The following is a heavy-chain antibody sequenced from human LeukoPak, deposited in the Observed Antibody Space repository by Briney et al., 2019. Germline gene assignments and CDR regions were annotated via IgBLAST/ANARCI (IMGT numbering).Heavy chain of an antibody. CDR3: ARGMGYSYGHPQGAFDI. CDR2: MSAYNGKT. Sequence: ASVKVSCKASGYSFTSYGFNWVRQAPGQGLEWMGWMSAYNGKTNYAHSLQGRVTVTADTSTSTAYMELRSLRSEDTAVYYCARGMGYSYGHPQGAFDIWGQGTMVTVSS. CDR1: GYSFTSYG. J-gene: IGHJ3*02. D-gene: IGHD5-18*01. V-gene: IGHV1-18*01.